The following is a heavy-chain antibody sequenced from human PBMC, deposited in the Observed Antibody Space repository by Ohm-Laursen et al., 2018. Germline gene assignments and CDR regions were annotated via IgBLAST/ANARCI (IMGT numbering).Heavy chain of an antibody. CDR2: INPADGGT. J-gene: IGHJ4*02. Sequence: SVKVSCKASGYSFTRYYIHWVRQAPGEGLEWMGIINPADGGTSYDQKFQGRATMTRDTSTSTVYMELSSLRSEDTAVYYCVRGANTGSYGPDFWGQGTLVIVSS. CDR1: GYSFTRYY. D-gene: IGHD1-26*01. CDR3: VRGANTGSYGPDF. V-gene: IGHV1-46*01.